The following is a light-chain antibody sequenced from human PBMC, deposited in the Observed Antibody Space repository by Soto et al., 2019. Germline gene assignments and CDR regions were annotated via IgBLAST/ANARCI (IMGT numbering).Light chain of an antibody. CDR2: GAS. J-gene: IGKJ1*01. CDR3: QQYDSSPWT. V-gene: IGKV3-20*01. Sequence: EIVLTQSPGTLSLSPGERATISCRASQSVSSTYLAWYQHKHGQAPRLLIYGASSRATGIPDRFSGSGSGTDFTLTISRLEPEDFAVYYCQQYDSSPWTFGQGTKVDIK. CDR1: QSVSSTY.